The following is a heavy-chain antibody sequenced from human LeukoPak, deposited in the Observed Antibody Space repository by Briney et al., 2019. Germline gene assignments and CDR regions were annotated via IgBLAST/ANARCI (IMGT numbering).Heavy chain of an antibody. Sequence: GASVKVSCKTSGYTFTRFYMHWVRQAPGQGLEWMGMIYPRDGSTSYAQKFQGRVTVTRDTSTSTVHMELSGLRSEDTAVYYCARDQEAFDYWGQGTLVTVSS. J-gene: IGHJ4*02. CDR1: GYTFTRFY. V-gene: IGHV1-46*01. CDR3: ARDQEAFDY. CDR2: IYPRDGST.